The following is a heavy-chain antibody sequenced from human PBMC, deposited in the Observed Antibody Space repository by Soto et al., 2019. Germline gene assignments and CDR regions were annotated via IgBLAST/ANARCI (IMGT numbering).Heavy chain of an antibody. CDR1: GASLAGYY. Sequence: SETLSLTCNVSGASLAGYYWSWIRQPAGKGLEWIGRFSLSGTTNYNPSLRSRVTMSADVSKNQFSLRLTSVTAADTALYYCARGMTPPGAPAWYYFDSWGQGTLVTVSS. V-gene: IGHV4-4*07. J-gene: IGHJ4*02. CDR3: ARGMTPPGAPAWYYFDS. CDR2: FSLSGTT. D-gene: IGHD2-8*02.